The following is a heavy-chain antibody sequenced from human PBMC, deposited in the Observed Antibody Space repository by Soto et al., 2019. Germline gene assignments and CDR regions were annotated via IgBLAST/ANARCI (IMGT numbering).Heavy chain of an antibody. CDR1: GGTFSSYA. Sequence: QVQLVQSGAEVKKPGSSMKVSCKASGGTFSSYAISWVRQAPGQGLEWMGGIIPIFGTANYAQKFQGRVTITADESTSTAYMELSSLRSEDTAVYYCARGMAAHYDSSGKLDYWGQGTLVTVSS. V-gene: IGHV1-69*01. CDR3: ARGMAAHYDSSGKLDY. CDR2: IIPIFGTA. D-gene: IGHD3-22*01. J-gene: IGHJ4*02.